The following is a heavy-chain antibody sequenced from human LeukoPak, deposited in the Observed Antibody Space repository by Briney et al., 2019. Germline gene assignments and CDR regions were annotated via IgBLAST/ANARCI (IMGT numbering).Heavy chain of an antibody. CDR2: IKQDGSEK. CDR3: ARDRVWTVLY. D-gene: IGHD6-13*01. J-gene: IGHJ4*02. V-gene: IGHV3-7*01. Sequence: GSLRLSCAASGFSFSGYWMSWVRQAPGKGLEWVANIKQDGSEKYYVDSVKGRFTISRDNTKNSLYLHMNSLRAEDTATYYCARDRVWTVLYWGQGTLVTVSS. CDR1: GFSFSGYW.